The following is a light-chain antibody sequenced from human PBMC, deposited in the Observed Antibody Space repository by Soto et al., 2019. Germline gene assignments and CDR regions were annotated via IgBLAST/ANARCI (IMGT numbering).Light chain of an antibody. CDR2: EVS. CDR1: SSDVGVYNY. J-gene: IGLJ1*01. CDR3: SSYTSSSTPYV. Sequence: QSALTQPASVSGSPGQSISISCTGTSSDVGVYNYVSWYQHHPGKAPKLMIYEVSNRPSGVSNRFSGSKSGNTASLTISGLHTEDEADYYCSSYTSSSTPYVFGTGTKVTV. V-gene: IGLV2-14*01.